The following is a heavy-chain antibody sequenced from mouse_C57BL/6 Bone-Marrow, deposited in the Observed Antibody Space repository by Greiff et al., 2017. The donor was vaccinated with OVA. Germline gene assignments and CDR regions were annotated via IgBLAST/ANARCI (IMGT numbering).Heavy chain of an antibody. CDR3: ARPGHYDGAPYAMDD. CDR1: GYTFTDYY. Sequence: EVQLQQSGPELVKPGASVKISCKASGYTFTDYYMNWVKQSHGQSLEWIGDINPNNGGTSYNQKFKGKATLTVDKSSSTAYMELRSLTSEDSAVYDSARPGHYDGAPYAMDDGGQGTSGTVSS. V-gene: IGHV1-26*01. D-gene: IGHD1-2*01. J-gene: IGHJ4*01. CDR2: INPNNGGT.